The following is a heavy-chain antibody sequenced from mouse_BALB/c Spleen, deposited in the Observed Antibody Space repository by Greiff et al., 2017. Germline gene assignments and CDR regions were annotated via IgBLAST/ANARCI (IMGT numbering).Heavy chain of an antibody. V-gene: IGHV1-5*01. CDR3: TREYYYGSSYGAMDY. Sequence: EVMLVESGAELARPGASVKLSCKASGYTFTSYWMHWVKQRPGQGLEWIGAIYPGNSDTSYNQKFKGKAKLTAVTSTSTAYMELSSLTNEDSAVYYCTREYYYGSSYGAMDYWGQGTSVTVSS. CDR2: IYPGNSDT. J-gene: IGHJ4*01. CDR1: GYTFTSYW. D-gene: IGHD1-1*01.